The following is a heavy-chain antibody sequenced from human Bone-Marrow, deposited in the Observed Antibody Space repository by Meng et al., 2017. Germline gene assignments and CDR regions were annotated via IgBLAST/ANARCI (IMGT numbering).Heavy chain of an antibody. CDR2: IYYSGST. CDR3: ARVMITFGGVIVISWFDP. V-gene: IGHV4-39*06. D-gene: IGHD3-16*02. J-gene: IGHJ5*02. Sequence: RLQRPESGQGLVKPSEPLSLTCTASGGSISSSSYYWGWISQPPGKGLEWIGSIYYSGSTYYNPSLKSRVTISVDTSKNQFSLKLSSVTAADTAVYYCARVMITFGGVIVISWFDPWGQGTLVTVSS. CDR1: GGSISSSSYY.